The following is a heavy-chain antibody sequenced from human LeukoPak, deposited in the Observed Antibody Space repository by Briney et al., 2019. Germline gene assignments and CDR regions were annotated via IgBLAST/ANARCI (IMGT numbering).Heavy chain of an antibody. V-gene: IGHV1-2*06. D-gene: IGHD2-2*01. J-gene: IGHJ5*02. Sequence: ASVKVSCKASGYSFTAYYINWVRQAPGRGLEWMGRINPYSGDTNYAQKFQGRVTMTRDTSISTAYLELSSLRSDDTAVYYCARGNIVVVPAAKGVDWFDPWGQGTLVTVSS. CDR3: ARGNIVVVPAAKGVDWFDP. CDR1: GYSFTAYY. CDR2: INPYSGDT.